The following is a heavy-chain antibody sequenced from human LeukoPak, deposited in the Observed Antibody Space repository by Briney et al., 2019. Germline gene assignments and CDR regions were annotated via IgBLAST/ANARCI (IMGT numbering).Heavy chain of an antibody. D-gene: IGHD3-22*01. J-gene: IGHJ4*02. CDR2: IYSGGST. CDR1: GFTVSSNY. V-gene: IGHV3-53*01. Sequence: PGGSLRLSCAASGFTVSSNYMSWVRQAPGKGLEWVSVIYSGGSTYYADSVKGRFTISRDNSKNTLYLQMNSLRAEDTAVYYCARSTYYYDSCDYWGQGTLVTVSS. CDR3: ARSTYYYDSCDY.